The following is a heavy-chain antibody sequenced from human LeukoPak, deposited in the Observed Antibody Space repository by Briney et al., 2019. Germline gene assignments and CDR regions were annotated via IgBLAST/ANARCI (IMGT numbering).Heavy chain of an antibody. CDR1: GFTFNTYA. CDR2: LHADSGMT. J-gene: IGHJ4*02. Sequence: PGGSLRLSCAASGFTFNTYAMSWVRQAPGKGLEWVSGLHADSGMTYYADSVKGRFTISRDNSKNTLYFQMNSLRAEDTAVYYCVKDFLHGPHIEPVGSVGPFDYWGQGTLVTVSS. CDR3: VKDFLHGPHIEPVGSVGPFDY. V-gene: IGHV3-23*01. D-gene: IGHD2-2*01.